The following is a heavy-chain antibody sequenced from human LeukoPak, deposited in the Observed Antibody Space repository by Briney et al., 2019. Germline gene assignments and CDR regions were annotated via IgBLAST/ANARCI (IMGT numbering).Heavy chain of an antibody. D-gene: IGHD3-16*02. Sequence: SETLSLTCTVSGGSNSSSSYYWGWIRQPPGKGLEWIGSIYYSGSTYYNPSLKSRVTISVDTSKNQFSLKLSSVTAADTAVYYCARESVGLSPFDPWGQGALVTVSS. J-gene: IGHJ5*02. V-gene: IGHV4-39*02. CDR2: IYYSGST. CDR3: ARESVGLSPFDP. CDR1: GGSNSSSSYY.